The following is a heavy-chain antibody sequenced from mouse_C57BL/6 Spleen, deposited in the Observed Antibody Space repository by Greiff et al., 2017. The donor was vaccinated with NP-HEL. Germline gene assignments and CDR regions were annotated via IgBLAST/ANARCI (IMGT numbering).Heavy chain of an antibody. CDR2: INPNNGGT. CDR1: GYTFTDYY. J-gene: IGHJ3*01. V-gene: IGHV1-26*01. Sequence: VQLQQSGPELVKPGASVKISCKASGYTFTDYYMNWVKQSHGKSLEWIGDINPNNGGTSYNQKFKGKATLTVDKSSSTAYMELRSLTSEDSAVYYCASSRGQRQPWGQGTLVTVSA. D-gene: IGHD3-2*01. CDR3: ASSRGQRQP.